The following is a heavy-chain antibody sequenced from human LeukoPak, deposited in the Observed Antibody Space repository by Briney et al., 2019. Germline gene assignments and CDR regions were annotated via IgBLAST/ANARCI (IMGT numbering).Heavy chain of an antibody. V-gene: IGHV3-7*01. D-gene: IGHD3-10*01. J-gene: IGHJ4*02. Sequence: GGSPRLSCAASGFSFSDYWMSWVRQAPGKGLEWVANINHDGSEKHYVDSVKGRFTISRDNAKNSLSLQMTSLRDVDTALYYCGRRGSLSDYWGQGSLVSVSS. CDR1: GFSFSDYW. CDR3: GRRGSLSDY. CDR2: INHDGSEK.